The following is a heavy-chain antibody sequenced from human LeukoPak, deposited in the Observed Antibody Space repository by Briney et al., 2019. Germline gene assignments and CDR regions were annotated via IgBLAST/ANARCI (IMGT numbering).Heavy chain of an antibody. CDR3: ARARSSIAAYDY. Sequence: GRSLRLSCAASGFTVSSSYMSWVRQAPGKGLEWVSVIYSGGTTYYADSVKGRFTISRDNSKNTLYLQMNSLRAEDTAVYYCARARSSIAAYDYWGQGTLVTVSS. V-gene: IGHV3-53*01. CDR2: IYSGGTT. D-gene: IGHD6-6*01. CDR1: GFTVSSSY. J-gene: IGHJ4*02.